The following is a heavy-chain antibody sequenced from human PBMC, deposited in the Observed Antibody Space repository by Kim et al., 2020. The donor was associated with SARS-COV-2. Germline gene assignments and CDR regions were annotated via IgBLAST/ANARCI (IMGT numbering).Heavy chain of an antibody. J-gene: IGHJ4*01. D-gene: IGHD3-10*01. CDR3: AKGRHYYGSGSYFDY. Sequence: GGSLRLSCAASGFTFSSYGMHWVRQAPGKGLEWVAVISYDGSNKYYADSVKGRFTISRDNSKNTLYLQMNSLRAEDTAVYYCAKGRHYYGSGSYFDYWG. CDR1: GFTFSSYG. V-gene: IGHV3-30*18. CDR2: ISYDGSNK.